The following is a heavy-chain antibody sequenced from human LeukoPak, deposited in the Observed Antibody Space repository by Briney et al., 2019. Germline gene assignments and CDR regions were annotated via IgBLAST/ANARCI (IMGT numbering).Heavy chain of an antibody. D-gene: IGHD2-15*01. CDR3: ARRYCSGGTCYGTYYFDS. V-gene: IGHV4-39*07. CDR1: GGSISSSGYY. Sequence: PSETLSLTCTVSGGSISSSGYYWGWIRQPPGKGLEWIASLYYSGSTYYNPSLKSRVTISLDTSKSHFSLKLTSVTAADTAVYYCARRYCSGGTCYGTYYFDSWGQGILVTVSS. J-gene: IGHJ4*02. CDR2: LYYSGST.